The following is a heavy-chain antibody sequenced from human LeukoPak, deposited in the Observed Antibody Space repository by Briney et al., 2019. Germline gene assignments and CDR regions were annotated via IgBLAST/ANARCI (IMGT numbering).Heavy chain of an antibody. Sequence: SGTLSLTCAVSGGSISSSNWWSWVRQPPEKGLEWIGSLYYDGSDHYNPSLKSRVAISVDTSKNQFSLHVNSVTAADTATYYCVRHEGGCSSVSCYFAGAIDPWGQGILVTVSS. J-gene: IGHJ5*02. V-gene: IGHV4-4*02. D-gene: IGHD2-2*01. CDR2: LYYDGSD. CDR1: GGSISSSNW. CDR3: VRHEGGCSSVSCYFAGAIDP.